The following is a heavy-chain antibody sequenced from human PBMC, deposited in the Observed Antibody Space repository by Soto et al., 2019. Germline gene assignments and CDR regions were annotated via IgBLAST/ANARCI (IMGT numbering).Heavy chain of an antibody. CDR1: GYTFTGYY. D-gene: IGHD2-2*01. V-gene: IGHV1-2*04. CDR3: VSGISLGQYPPPYYYGMDV. CDR2: INPNSGGT. Sequence: ASVKVSCKASGYTFTGYYMHWVRQAPGQGLEWMGWINPNSGGTNYAQKFQGWVTMTRDTSISTAYMELSRLRSDDTAVYYCVSGISLGQYPPPYYYGMDVWGQGTTVTVSS. J-gene: IGHJ6*02.